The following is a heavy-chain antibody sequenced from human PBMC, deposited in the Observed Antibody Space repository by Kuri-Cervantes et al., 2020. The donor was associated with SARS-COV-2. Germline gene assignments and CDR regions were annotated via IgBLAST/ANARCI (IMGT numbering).Heavy chain of an antibody. J-gene: IGHJ2*01. Sequence: SETLSLTCAVYGGSFSGYYWSWIRQPPGKGLEWIGEINHCGSTNYNPSLKSRVTISVETYKNQFSLKLSSVTAADTAVYYCARVDGDYVDWYFDLWGRGTLVTVSS. CDR3: ARVDGDYVDWYFDL. CDR1: GGSFSGYY. CDR2: INHCGST. V-gene: IGHV4-34*01. D-gene: IGHD4-17*01.